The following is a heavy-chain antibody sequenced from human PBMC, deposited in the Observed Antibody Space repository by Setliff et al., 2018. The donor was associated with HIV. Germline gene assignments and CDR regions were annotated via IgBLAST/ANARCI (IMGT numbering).Heavy chain of an antibody. J-gene: IGHJ4*02. Sequence: LRLSCAASGFSFSSYWMHWVRQAPGKGLEWVSGINWNGGSTDFVESVKGRFTISRDNAKNSLYMEMKSLRAEDTAVYWCARGGYGGNRADYWGQGTLVTVSS. CDR1: GFSFSSYW. D-gene: IGHD4-17*01. V-gene: IGHV3-20*04. CDR2: INWNGGST. CDR3: ARGGYGGNRADY.